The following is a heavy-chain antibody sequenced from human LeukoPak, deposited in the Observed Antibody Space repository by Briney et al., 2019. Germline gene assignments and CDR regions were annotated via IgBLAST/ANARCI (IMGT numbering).Heavy chain of an antibody. V-gene: IGHV1-24*01. J-gene: IGHJ4*02. D-gene: IGHD2-15*01. CDR1: GYTLTELS. CDR3: ATDPRTQNVVVVAAG. Sequence: ASVKVSRKVSGYTLTELSMHWVRQAPGKGLEWMGGFDPEDGETIYAQKFQGRVTMTEDTSTDTAYMELSSLRSEDTAVYYCATDPRTQNVVVVAAGWGQGTLVTVSS. CDR2: FDPEDGET.